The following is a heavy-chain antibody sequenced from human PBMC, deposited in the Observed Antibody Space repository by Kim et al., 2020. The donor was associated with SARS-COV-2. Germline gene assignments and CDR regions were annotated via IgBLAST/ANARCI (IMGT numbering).Heavy chain of an antibody. J-gene: IGHJ4*02. V-gene: IGHV4-34*01. CDR3: ARQAGELLRRDY. D-gene: IGHD1-26*01. Sequence: NYNPSLKSRVTISVDTSKNQFSLKLSSVTAADTAVYYCARQAGELLRRDYWGQGTLVTVSS.